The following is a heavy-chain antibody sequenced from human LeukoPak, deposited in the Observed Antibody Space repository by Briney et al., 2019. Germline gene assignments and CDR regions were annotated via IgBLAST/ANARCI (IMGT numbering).Heavy chain of an antibody. V-gene: IGHV1-2*02. Sequence: AASVKVSCKASGYTFTGNYMQWVRQPPGQGLEWMGWINPNSGGTNYAQKFQGRVTMTRDTSINTAYMELSRLRSDDTAVYYCAIDSNSSCDYWGQGTLVTVSS. CDR1: GYTFTGNY. CDR3: AIDSNSSCDY. D-gene: IGHD6-6*01. CDR2: INPNSGGT. J-gene: IGHJ4*02.